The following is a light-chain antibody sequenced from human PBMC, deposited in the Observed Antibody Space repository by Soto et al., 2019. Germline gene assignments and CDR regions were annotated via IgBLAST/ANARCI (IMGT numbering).Light chain of an antibody. V-gene: IGKV3-15*01. CDR3: QQYINWPRT. CDR1: QNIGSI. Sequence: EIVMTQSPATLSVSAGDRVTLSCRASQNIGSILAWFQQRPGQAPRLLIYDASTRATGIPARFSGSGSGTEFTLPITSLQSEDFAVYYCQQYINWPRTFGQGTKVEIK. J-gene: IGKJ1*01. CDR2: DAS.